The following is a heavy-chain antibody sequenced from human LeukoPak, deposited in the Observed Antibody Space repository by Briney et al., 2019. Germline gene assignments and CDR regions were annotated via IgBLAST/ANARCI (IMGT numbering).Heavy chain of an antibody. V-gene: IGHV3-23*01. CDR3: AKGCFKRTVTVDY. D-gene: IGHD4-17*01. J-gene: IGHJ4*02. CDR1: GFTFSSYA. CDR2: ISGSGGST. Sequence: GASLRLSCAASGFTFSSYAMSWVRQAPGKGLEWVSAISGSGGSTCYADSVKGRFTISRDNSKNTLYLQMNSLRAEDTAVYYCAKGCFKRTVTVDYWGQGTLVTVSS.